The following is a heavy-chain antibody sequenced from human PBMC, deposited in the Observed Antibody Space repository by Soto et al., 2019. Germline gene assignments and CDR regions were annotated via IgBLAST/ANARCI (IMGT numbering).Heavy chain of an antibody. CDR2: ISYDGSNK. J-gene: IGHJ4*02. CDR3: ARDAVAAFDY. Sequence: QVQLVESGGGVVQPGRSLRLSCAASGFTFSSYAMHWVRQAPGKGLEWVAVISYDGSNKYYADSVKGRFTISRDNSKNTLYLQMSSLRAEDTAVYYCARDAVAAFDYWGQGTLVTVSS. D-gene: IGHD2-15*01. CDR1: GFTFSSYA. V-gene: IGHV3-30-3*01.